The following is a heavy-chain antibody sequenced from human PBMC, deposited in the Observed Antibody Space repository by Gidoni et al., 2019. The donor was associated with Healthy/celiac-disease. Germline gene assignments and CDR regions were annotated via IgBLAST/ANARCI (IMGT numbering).Heavy chain of an antibody. CDR3: AREEDSSGFFDI. Sequence: QVQLVASGGGVVHPGRSLRFSCAASGFTFSRYAMHWVRQAPGKGLEWVAVIAYDGSNKYYADSVKGRFTSSRDNSKNTLYLQMNSLRAEDTAVYYCAREEDSSGFFDIWGQGTMVTVSS. V-gene: IGHV3-30*01. D-gene: IGHD3-22*01. J-gene: IGHJ3*02. CDR1: GFTFSRYA. CDR2: IAYDGSNK.